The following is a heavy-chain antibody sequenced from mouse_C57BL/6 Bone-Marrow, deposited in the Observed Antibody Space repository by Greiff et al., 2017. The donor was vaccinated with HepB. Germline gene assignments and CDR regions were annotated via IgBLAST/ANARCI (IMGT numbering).Heavy chain of an antibody. CDR2: SRNKANDYTT. Sequence: EVKLMESGGGLVQSGRSLRLSCATSGFTFSDFYMEWVRQAPGKGLEWIAASRNKANDYTTEYSASLKGRFIVSRDTSQSILYLQMNALRAEDTAIYFFSRDDGYWYFDVWGTGTTVTVSS. CDR3: SRDDGYWYFDV. V-gene: IGHV7-1*01. D-gene: IGHD1-1*02. J-gene: IGHJ1*03. CDR1: GFTFSDFY.